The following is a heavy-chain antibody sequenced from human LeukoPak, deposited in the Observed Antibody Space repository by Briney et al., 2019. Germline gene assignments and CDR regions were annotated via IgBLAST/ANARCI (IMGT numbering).Heavy chain of an antibody. Sequence: GASVKVSCKVSGYTLTELSMHWVRQAPGKGLEWMGGFDPEDGETIYAQKFQGRVTITRDTSASTAYMELSSLRSEDTAVYYCARMYYDILTGYYRAGHNWFDPWGQGTLVTVSS. CDR3: ARMYYDILTGYYRAGHNWFDP. CDR2: FDPEDGET. J-gene: IGHJ5*02. V-gene: IGHV1-24*01. D-gene: IGHD3-9*01. CDR1: GYTLTELS.